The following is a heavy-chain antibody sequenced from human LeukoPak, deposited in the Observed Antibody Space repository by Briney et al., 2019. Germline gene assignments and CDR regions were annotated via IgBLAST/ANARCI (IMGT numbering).Heavy chain of an antibody. CDR1: GGSISSYY. D-gene: IGHD6-6*01. J-gene: IGHJ5*02. V-gene: IGHV4-59*01. CDR2: IYYSGSTYYSGST. Sequence: SETLSLTCTVSGGSISSYYWTWIRQPPGKGLEWIGYIYYSGSTYYSGSTNYNPSLKSRVTISVDTSKNQFSLKLSSVTAADTAVYYCAGAARPEFSSFWFDPWGQGTLVTVSS. CDR3: AGAARPEFSSFWFDP.